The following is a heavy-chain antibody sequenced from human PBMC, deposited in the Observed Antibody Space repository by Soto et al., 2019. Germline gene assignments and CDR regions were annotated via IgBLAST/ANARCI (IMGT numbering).Heavy chain of an antibody. CDR2: ISYDGSNK. CDR1: GFTFSSYA. J-gene: IGHJ5*02. CDR3: ARAYRARISIAAAGLNWFDP. D-gene: IGHD6-13*01. V-gene: IGHV3-30-3*01. Sequence: QVQLVESGGGVVQPGRSLRLSCAASGFTFSSYAMHWVRQAPGKGLAWVAVISYDGSNKYYADSVKGRFTISRDNSKNTRYLQMNSLRAEDTAVYYCARAYRARISIAAAGLNWFDPWGQGTLVTVSS.